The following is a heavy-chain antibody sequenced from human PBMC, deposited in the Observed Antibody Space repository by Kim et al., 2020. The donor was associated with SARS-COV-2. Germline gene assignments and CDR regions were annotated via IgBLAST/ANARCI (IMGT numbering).Heavy chain of an antibody. CDR1: GFTFSSYS. CDR3: APDYGGNSLLFDY. D-gene: IGHD4-17*01. Sequence: GGSLRLSCAASGFTFSSYSMNWVRQAPGKGLEWVSSISSSSSYIYYADSVKGRFTISRDNAKNSLYLQMNSLRAEDTAVYYWAPDYGGNSLLFDYWGQGTLVTGSS. J-gene: IGHJ4*02. V-gene: IGHV3-21*01. CDR2: ISSSSSYI.